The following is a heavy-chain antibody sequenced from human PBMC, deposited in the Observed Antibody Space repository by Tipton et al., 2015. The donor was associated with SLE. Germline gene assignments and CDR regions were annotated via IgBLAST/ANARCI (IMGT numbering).Heavy chain of an antibody. Sequence: TLSLTYAVYGGSFSGYQWSWIRQPPGKGLEWIGSIYHSGSTYYNPSLKSRVTISVDTSKNQFSLKLSSVTAADTAVYYCARMGYYYYYMDVWGKGTTVTVSS. J-gene: IGHJ6*03. CDR2: IYHSGST. V-gene: IGHV4-34*01. CDR1: GGSFSGYQ. CDR3: ARMGYYYYYMDV.